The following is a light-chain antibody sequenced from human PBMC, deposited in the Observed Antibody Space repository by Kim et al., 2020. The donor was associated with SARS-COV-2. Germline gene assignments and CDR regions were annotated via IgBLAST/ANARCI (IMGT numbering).Light chain of an antibody. V-gene: IGLV1-51*01. CDR2: DTN. Sequence: QSVLTQPPSMSAAPGQKVTISCSGTSSNIGSHYVSWYQQLPGTAPKLLIFDTNRRPSGIPDRFSGSKSGTSATLAITGLQTGDEADYYCGAWDVSLNFWLFGGGTQLTVL. CDR3: GAWDVSLNFWL. J-gene: IGLJ3*02. CDR1: SSNIGSHY.